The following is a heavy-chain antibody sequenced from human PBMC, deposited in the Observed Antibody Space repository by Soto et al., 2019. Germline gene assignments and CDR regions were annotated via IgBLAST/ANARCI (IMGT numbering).Heavy chain of an antibody. D-gene: IGHD6-19*01. CDR2: IYYTGST. V-gene: IGHV4-31*03. CDR1: GGSISSGGYY. Sequence: SETLSLTCTVSGGSISSGGYYWSWIRQHTGEGLEWIGYIYYTGSTQYNPSLKSRVTMSVDTSKNQFSLKLSSVTAADTAVYYCARESQDASGWYVDGWFDPWGQGTLVTVSS. CDR3: ARESQDASGWYVDGWFDP. J-gene: IGHJ5*02.